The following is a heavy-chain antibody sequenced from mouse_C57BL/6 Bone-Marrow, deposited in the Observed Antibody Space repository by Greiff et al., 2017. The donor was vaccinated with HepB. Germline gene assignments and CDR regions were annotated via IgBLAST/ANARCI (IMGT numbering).Heavy chain of an antibody. CDR3: ARRRGLLYAMDY. D-gene: IGHD1-1*01. Sequence: VQLQQSGAELARPGASVKLSCKASGYTFTSYTMHWVKQRPGQGLEWIGYINPSSGYTKYNQKFKDKATLTADKSSSTAYMQLSSLTSEDSAVYYCARRRGLLYAMDYWGQGTSVTVSS. J-gene: IGHJ4*01. CDR1: GYTFTSYT. CDR2: INPSSGYT. V-gene: IGHV1-4*01.